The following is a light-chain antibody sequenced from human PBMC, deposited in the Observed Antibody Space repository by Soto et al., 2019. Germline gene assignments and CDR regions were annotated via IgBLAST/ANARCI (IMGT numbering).Light chain of an antibody. CDR1: SSDVGTYTL. V-gene: IGLV2-23*02. CDR2: EVN. CDR3: SSYAGAITFYV. J-gene: IGLJ1*01. Sequence: QSALTQPASVSGSPGQSITISCTGTSSDVGTYTLVSWYQQHPGKAPKLVIYEVNKRPAGVSKRFSGSKSGDTVSLTISGLQAEDEADYYCSSYAGAITFYVFGTGTKVTVL.